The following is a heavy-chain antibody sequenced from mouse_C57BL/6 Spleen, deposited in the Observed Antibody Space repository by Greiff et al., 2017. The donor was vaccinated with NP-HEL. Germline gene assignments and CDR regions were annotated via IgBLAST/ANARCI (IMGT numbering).Heavy chain of an antibody. CDR3: ARRDYYGRGGFDY. Sequence: QVQLQQSGPELVKPGASVKISCKASGYAFSSSWMNWVKQRPGKGLEWIGRIYPGDGDTNYNGKFKGKATLTADKSSSTVYMQRSSLTSEDSAVYFCARRDYYGRGGFDYWGQGTTLTVSS. CDR2: IYPGDGDT. CDR1: GYAFSSSW. D-gene: IGHD1-1*01. V-gene: IGHV1-82*01. J-gene: IGHJ2*01.